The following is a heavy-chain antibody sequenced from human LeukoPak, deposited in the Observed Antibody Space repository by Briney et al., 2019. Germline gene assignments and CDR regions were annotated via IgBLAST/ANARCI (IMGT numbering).Heavy chain of an antibody. Sequence: PGGSLRLSCAASGFTFSSYWMSWVRQAPGKGLEWVPVIYSGGSTYYADSVKGRFTISRDNSKNTLYLQMNSLRAEDTAVYYCARATIGFVDYWGQGTLVTVSS. CDR3: ARATIGFVDY. D-gene: IGHD3-9*01. CDR2: IYSGGST. J-gene: IGHJ4*02. CDR1: GFTFSSYW. V-gene: IGHV3-53*01.